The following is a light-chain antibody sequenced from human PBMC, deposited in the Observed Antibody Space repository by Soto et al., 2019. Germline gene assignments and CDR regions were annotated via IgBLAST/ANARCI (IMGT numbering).Light chain of an antibody. V-gene: IGKV1-33*01. CDR1: QSISSY. J-gene: IGKJ5*01. CDR2: DAS. CDR3: QQFDTLIT. Sequence: DIQMTQSPSSLSASVGDRVTITCRASQSISSYLNWYQQKPGKAPKLLIYDASILQAGVPSRFSGGGSGTDFTFTISSLHPEDVATYYCQQFDTLITFGQGTRLRL.